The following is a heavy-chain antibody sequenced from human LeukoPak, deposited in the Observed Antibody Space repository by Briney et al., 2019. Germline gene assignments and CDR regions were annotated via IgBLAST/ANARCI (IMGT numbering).Heavy chain of an antibody. CDR1: RFTFSSYA. J-gene: IGHJ5*02. CDR3: ARDRIAPVASNWFDP. Sequence: GGSLRLSCAASRFTFSSYAMSWVRQAPGKGLEWVSAISGSGGSTYYADSVKGRFTISRDNAKNTLYLQINSLRAEDTAVYYCARDRIAPVASNWFDPWGQGTLVTVSS. CDR2: ISGSGGST. D-gene: IGHD6-13*01. V-gene: IGHV3-23*01.